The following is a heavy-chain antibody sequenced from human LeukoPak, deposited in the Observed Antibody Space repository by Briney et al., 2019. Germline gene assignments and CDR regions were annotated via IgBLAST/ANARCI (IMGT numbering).Heavy chain of an antibody. Sequence: SETLSLTCTVSGGSISSGSYYWSWIRQPAGKGLEWIGRIYTSGSTNYNPSLKSRVTISVDTSKNQFSLKLSSVTAADTAVYYCARDRVEVATTPNYYYYYYMDVWGKGTTVTVSS. D-gene: IGHD5-24*01. V-gene: IGHV4-61*02. CDR3: ARDRVEVATTPNYYYYYYMDV. J-gene: IGHJ6*03. CDR1: GGSISSGSYY. CDR2: IYTSGST.